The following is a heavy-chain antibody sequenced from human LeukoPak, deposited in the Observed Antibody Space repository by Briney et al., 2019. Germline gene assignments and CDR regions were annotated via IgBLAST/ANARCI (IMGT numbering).Heavy chain of an antibody. CDR2: IIPILGIA. V-gene: IGHV1-69*04. CDR3: ARGRLVATTGHRRNNWFDP. CDR1: GGTFSSYA. D-gene: IGHD5-12*01. Sequence: GASVKVSCKASGGTFSSYAISWVRQAPGQGLEWMGRIIPILGIANYAQKFQGRVTIIADKSTSTAYMELSSLRSEDTAVYYCARGRLVATTGHRRNNWFDPWGQGTLVTVSS. J-gene: IGHJ5*02.